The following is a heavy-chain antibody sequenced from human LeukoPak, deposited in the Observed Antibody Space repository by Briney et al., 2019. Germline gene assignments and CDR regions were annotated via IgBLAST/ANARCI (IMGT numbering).Heavy chain of an antibody. Sequence: TGGSLRLSCAPSGFTFSDYWMSWVRQAPGKGLEWVANIKQDGSEKYYVDSVKGRFTISRDNAKNSLYLQMNSLRAEDTAVYYCARVYKSGYYYDSSGSGYFDYWGQGTLVTVSS. V-gene: IGHV3-7*01. D-gene: IGHD3-22*01. CDR2: IKQDGSEK. CDR1: GFTFSDYW. J-gene: IGHJ4*02. CDR3: ARVYKSGYYYDSSGSGYFDY.